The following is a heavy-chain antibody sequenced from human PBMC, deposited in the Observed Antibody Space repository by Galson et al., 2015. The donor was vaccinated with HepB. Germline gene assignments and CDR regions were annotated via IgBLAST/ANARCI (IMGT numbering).Heavy chain of an antibody. D-gene: IGHD5-12*01. CDR3: ARDPLPYSGYDYKGAY. Sequence: ETLSLTCAVSGGSISSSNWWSWVRQPPGKGLEWIGEIYHSGSTNYNPSLKSRVTISVDKSKNQFSLKLSSVTAADTAVYYCARDPLPYSGYDYKGAYWGQGTLVTVSS. CDR2: IYHSGST. CDR1: GGSISSSNW. J-gene: IGHJ4*02. V-gene: IGHV4-4*02.